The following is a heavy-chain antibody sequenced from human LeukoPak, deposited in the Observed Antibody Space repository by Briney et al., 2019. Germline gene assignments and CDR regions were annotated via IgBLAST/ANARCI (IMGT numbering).Heavy chain of an antibody. CDR1: GGSFSGYY. CDR3: ARAVRDRGVILPWFDP. CDR2: INHSGNT. Sequence: SETLSLTCVVFGGSFSGYYWSWIRQPPGKGLEWIGEINHSGNTNYNPSLKSRVTISVDTSKNQFSLKLSSVIAADTAVYYCARAVRDRGVILPWFDPWGQGTLVTVSS. V-gene: IGHV4-34*01. D-gene: IGHD3-10*01. J-gene: IGHJ5*02.